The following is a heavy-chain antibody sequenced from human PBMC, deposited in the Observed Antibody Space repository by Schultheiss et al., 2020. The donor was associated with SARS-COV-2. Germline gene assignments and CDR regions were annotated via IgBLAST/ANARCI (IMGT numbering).Heavy chain of an antibody. CDR1: GYSISSGYY. Sequence: SETLSLTCAVSGYSISSGYYWGWIRQPPGKGLEWIGYIYYSGSTNYNPSLKSRVTISVDTSKNQFSLKLSSVTAADTAVYYCARAVEYSSPFDYWGQGTLVTVAS. D-gene: IGHD6-6*01. V-gene: IGHV4-38-2*01. CDR2: IYYSGST. J-gene: IGHJ4*02. CDR3: ARAVEYSSPFDY.